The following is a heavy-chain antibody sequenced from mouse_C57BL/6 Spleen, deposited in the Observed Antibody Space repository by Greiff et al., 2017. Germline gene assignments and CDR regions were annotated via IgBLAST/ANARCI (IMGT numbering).Heavy chain of an antibody. D-gene: IGHD1-1*01. J-gene: IGHJ2*01. CDR2: IDPANGNT. CDR1: GFNIKNTY. Sequence: EVQLQQSVAELVRPGASVKLSCTASGFNIKNTYMHWVKQRPEQGLEWIGRIDPANGNTKYAPKFQGKATITADTSSNTAYMQLSSLTSEDTAIYYCAITTVVDANYFDYWGQGTTLTVSS. CDR3: AITTVVDANYFDY. V-gene: IGHV14-3*01.